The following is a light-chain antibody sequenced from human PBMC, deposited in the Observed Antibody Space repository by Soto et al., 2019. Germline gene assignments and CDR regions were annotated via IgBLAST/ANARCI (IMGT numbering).Light chain of an antibody. CDR2: GAS. Sequence: TQSPGRLSLYTGERATLSCRASETVTSSFLAWYQQISGQAPRLLMYGASSRATGIPDRFSGSGSGTDFTLTISRLEPEDFAVYYCQQRSNWPAFGQGTRLEIK. CDR1: ETVTSSF. J-gene: IGKJ5*01. V-gene: IGKV3D-20*02. CDR3: QQRSNWPA.